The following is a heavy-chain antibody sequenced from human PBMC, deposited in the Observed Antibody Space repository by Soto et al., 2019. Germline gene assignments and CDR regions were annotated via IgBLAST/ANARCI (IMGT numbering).Heavy chain of an antibody. V-gene: IGHV1-3*01. J-gene: IGHJ5*02. CDR2: INAGNGNT. CDR3: ARFHDYGNYVTWFDP. CDR1: GYTFTSYA. D-gene: IGHD4-4*01. Sequence: GASVKVSCKASGYTFTSYAMHWVRQAPGQRLEWMGWINAGNGNTKYSQKFQGRVTITRDTSASTAYMELSSLRSEDTAVYYCARFHDYGNYVTWFDPWGQGTLVTVSS.